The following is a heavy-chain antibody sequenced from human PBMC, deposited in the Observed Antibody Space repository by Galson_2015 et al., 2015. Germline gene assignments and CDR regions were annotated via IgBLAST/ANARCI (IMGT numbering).Heavy chain of an antibody. CDR1: EFTFSSYY. V-gene: IGHV3-21*01. J-gene: IGHJ4*02. CDR2: ISSTTTHI. Sequence: SLRLSCAASEFTFSSYYMSWVRQAPGKGLEWVSSISSTTTHIYYADSVKGRFTISRDNAKSSLYLQMNSLGAEDTAVYYCARQILDYDYWSGYYPSNFDYWGQGTLVTVSS. D-gene: IGHD3-3*01. CDR3: ARQILDYDYWSGYYPSNFDY.